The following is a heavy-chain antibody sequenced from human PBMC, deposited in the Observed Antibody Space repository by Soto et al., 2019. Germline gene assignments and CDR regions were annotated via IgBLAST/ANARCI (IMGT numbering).Heavy chain of an antibody. CDR1: GGSFSGYY. Sequence: QVQLQQWGAGLLKPSETLSLTCAVYGGSFSGYYWSWIRQSPGKGLEWIGEINHSASTICNSSLKSRVTISVDTSKNQFSLKLSSVTAADTAVYYCARGVYNTIFGVVSLDYWGQGTLVTVSS. V-gene: IGHV4-34*02. CDR3: ARGVYNTIFGVVSLDY. CDR2: INHSAST. J-gene: IGHJ4*02. D-gene: IGHD3-3*01.